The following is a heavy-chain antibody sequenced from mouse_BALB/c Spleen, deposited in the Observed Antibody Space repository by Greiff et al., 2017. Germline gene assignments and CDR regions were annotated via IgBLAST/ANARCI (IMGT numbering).Heavy chain of an antibody. CDR1: GFTFSSYG. Sequence: DVMLVESGGGLVQPGGSLKLSCAASGFTFSSYGMSWVRQTPDKRLELVATINSNGGSTYYPDSVKGRFTISRDNAKNTLYLQMSSLKSEDTAMYYCARSNVYFDYWGQGTTLTVSS. D-gene: IGHD1-2*01. V-gene: IGHV5-6-3*01. CDR3: ARSNVYFDY. CDR2: INSNGGST. J-gene: IGHJ2*01.